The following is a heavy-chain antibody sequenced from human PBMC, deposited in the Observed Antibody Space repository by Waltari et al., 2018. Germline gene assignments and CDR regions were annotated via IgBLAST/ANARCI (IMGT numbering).Heavy chain of an antibody. CDR1: GGSINNYY. Sequence: QVQLQESGPGLVKPSETLSLTCTVSGGSINNYYWSWIRQPPGKGLEWIGYIYYSGSTNANPSLKSRVTVSIDTSKIQFSLKLSSVTAADTAVYYCARVSSFRFSGGMDVWGQGTTVTVSS. CDR3: ARVSSFRFSGGMDV. V-gene: IGHV4-59*01. J-gene: IGHJ6*02. CDR2: IYYSGST. D-gene: IGHD3-3*01.